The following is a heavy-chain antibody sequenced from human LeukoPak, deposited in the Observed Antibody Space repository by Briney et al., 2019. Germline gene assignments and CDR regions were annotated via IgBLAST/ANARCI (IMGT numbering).Heavy chain of an antibody. CDR1: GGSISSSSYY. CDR2: IYYSGST. V-gene: IGHV4-39*01. CDR3: ARQSGWLRAYNWFDP. D-gene: IGHD5-12*01. J-gene: IGHJ5*02. Sequence: SETLSLTCTVSGGSISSSSYYWGWIRQPPGKGLEWIGSIYYSGSTYYNPSLKSRVTISVDTSKNQFSLKLSSVTAADTAVYYCARQSGWLRAYNWFDPWGQGTLVTVSS.